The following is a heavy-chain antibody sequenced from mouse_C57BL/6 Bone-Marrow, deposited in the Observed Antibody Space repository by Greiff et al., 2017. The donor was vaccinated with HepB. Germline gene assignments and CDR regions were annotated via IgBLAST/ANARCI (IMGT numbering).Heavy chain of an antibody. V-gene: IGHV3-6*01. CDR1: GYSITSGYY. D-gene: IGHD1-1*01. J-gene: IGHJ4*01. Sequence: EVHLVESGPGLVKPSQSLSLTCSVTGYSITSGYYWNWIRQFPGNKLEWMGYISYDGSNNYNPSLKNRISITRDTSKNQFFLKLNSVTTEDTATYYCARRGGITTVVAYYAMDYWGQGTSVTVSS. CDR2: ISYDGSN. CDR3: ARRGGITTVVAYYAMDY.